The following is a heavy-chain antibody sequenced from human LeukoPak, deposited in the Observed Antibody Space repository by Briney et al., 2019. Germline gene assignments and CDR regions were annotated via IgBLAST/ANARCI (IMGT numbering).Heavy chain of an antibody. CDR2: ISYEGSNE. CDR3: AKDGKEYYSDSSGFSDY. V-gene: IGHV3-30*18. Sequence: GGSLRLSCVASGFTFSSYGMHWVRQAPGKGREWVAVISYEGSNEFYADSVKGRFTVSRDNSKKTLNLQMNSLRVEDTAVYYCAKDGKEYYSDSSGFSDYWGQGTLVTVSS. J-gene: IGHJ4*02. CDR1: GFTFSSYG. D-gene: IGHD3-22*01.